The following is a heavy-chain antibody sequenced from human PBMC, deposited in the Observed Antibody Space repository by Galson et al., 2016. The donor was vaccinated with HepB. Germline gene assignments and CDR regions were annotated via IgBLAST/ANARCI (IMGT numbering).Heavy chain of an antibody. V-gene: IGHV3-30*18. Sequence: SLRLSCAASGFSFNNYGMHWVRQAPGKGLEWVAVISYDGGNKYYADSVKGRFTTSRDNSKNTLFLQMNSLRTEDTAVYCCAKLPGAAAATSDPFDIWGQGTMGTVS. CDR2: ISYDGGNK. J-gene: IGHJ3*02. D-gene: IGHD6-13*01. CDR1: GFSFNNYG. CDR3: AKLPGAAAATSDPFDI.